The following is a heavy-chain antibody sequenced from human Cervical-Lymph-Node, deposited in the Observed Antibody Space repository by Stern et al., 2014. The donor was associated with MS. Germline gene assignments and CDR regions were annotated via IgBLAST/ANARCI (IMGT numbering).Heavy chain of an antibody. Sequence: VQLVQSGGGLVQPGGSLKLSCAASGFTFSDSAMHWVRLPPGQGLELVGRLRSKANNFATAYAASVKGRFIISRDDSKNTSYVEMNSLKTEDTAVYYCTRTWELAAFDYWGQGTLVTVSS. CDR2: LRSKANNFAT. CDR3: TRTWELAAFDY. V-gene: IGHV3-73*01. CDR1: GFTFSDSA. D-gene: IGHD1-26*01. J-gene: IGHJ4*02.